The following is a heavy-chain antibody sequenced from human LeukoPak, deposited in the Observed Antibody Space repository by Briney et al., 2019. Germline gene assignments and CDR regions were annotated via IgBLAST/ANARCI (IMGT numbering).Heavy chain of an antibody. CDR3: ARRGQDY. V-gene: IGHV1-2*02. CDR2: INLNSGGT. Sequence: ASVKVSCKASGYTFTGYYMHWVRQAPGQGLEWMGWINLNSGGTNYAQKFQGRVTMTTDTSISTAYMELSRLTSDDTAVYYCARRGQDYWGQGTLVTVSS. D-gene: IGHD3-10*01. CDR1: GYTFTGYY. J-gene: IGHJ4*02.